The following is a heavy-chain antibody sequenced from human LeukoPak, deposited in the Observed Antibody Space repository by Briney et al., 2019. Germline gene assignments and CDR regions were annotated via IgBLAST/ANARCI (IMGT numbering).Heavy chain of an antibody. CDR1: GFSFCYYW. V-gene: IGHV3-7*01. D-gene: IGHD2-15*01. CDR3: ARDGVAPGLYFDS. CDR2: INQDGREK. J-gene: IGHJ4*02. Sequence: GSLRISCSASGFSFCYYWMNWVRQASREGAEWVACINQDGREKYSVEGRFTISRDNAKNSLYLQMNSLRADDTAVYYCARDGVAPGLYFDSWGQGTLATVSS.